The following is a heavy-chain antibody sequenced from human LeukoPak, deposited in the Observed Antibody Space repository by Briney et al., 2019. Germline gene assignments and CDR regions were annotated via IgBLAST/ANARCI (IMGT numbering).Heavy chain of an antibody. D-gene: IGHD1-20*01. CDR2: IYYSGST. CDR3: ARAPRGLTGTTSYFDY. J-gene: IGHJ4*02. CDR1: GGSISSSSYY. Sequence: TPSETLSLTCTVSGGSISSSSYYWGWIRQPPGKGLEWIGSIYYSGSTYYNPSLKSRVTISVDTSKNQFSLKLSSVTAADTAVYYCARAPRGLTGTTSYFDYWGQGTLVTVSS. V-gene: IGHV4-39*07.